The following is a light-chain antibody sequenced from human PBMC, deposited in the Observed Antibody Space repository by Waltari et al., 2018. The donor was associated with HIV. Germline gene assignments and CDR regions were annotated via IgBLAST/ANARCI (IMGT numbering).Light chain of an antibody. J-gene: IGKJ5*01. CDR2: GAS. CDR1: QSVRNNY. Sequence: IVLTQSPGTLSLSPAERATLSCRASQSVRNNYLAWYQQKPGQAPRLIIYGASTRATGIPDRFSGSGSGTDFTLTISRLEPEDFAVYYCQQYASSPITFGQGTRLEIK. CDR3: QQYASSPIT. V-gene: IGKV3-20*01.